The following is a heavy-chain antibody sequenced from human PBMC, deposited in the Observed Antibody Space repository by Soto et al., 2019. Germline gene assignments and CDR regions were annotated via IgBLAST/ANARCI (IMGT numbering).Heavy chain of an antibody. J-gene: IGHJ5*02. CDR3: ARLRIATNNYKWFDP. CDR1: GAALNSGNYY. V-gene: IGHV4-31*03. CDR2: IYVTGAV. Sequence: NPSETLSLTCSVSGAALNSGNYYWSWIRQVPGKGLERIGHIYVTGAVDYNPSLRDRITISQDTSERQFSLNLRLVTAADTAVYYCARLRIATNNYKWFDPWGQGTLVTVSS. D-gene: IGHD2-21*01.